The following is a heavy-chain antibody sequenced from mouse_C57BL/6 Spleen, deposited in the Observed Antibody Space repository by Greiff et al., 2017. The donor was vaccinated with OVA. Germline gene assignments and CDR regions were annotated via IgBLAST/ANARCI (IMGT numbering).Heavy chain of an antibody. J-gene: IGHJ3*01. CDR3: ARQRGPWFAY. CDR1: GYTFTDYN. V-gene: IGHV1-22*01. CDR2: INPNNGGT. D-gene: IGHD3-3*01. Sequence: VQLKESGPELVKPGASVKMSCKASGYTFTDYNMHWVKQSHGKSLEWIGYINPNNGGTSYNQKFKGKATLTVNKSSSTAYMELRSLTSEDSAVYYCARQRGPWFAYWGQGTLVTVSA.